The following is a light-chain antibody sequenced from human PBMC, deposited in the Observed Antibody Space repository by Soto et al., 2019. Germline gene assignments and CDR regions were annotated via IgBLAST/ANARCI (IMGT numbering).Light chain of an antibody. Sequence: EIVLTQSPATLSASPRESASPSCRASQSVGSNLAWYQQKPGQAPRLLIYGASGGAPGVPDRFSGSGSGTEFTLTISSLQSEDFAVYYCQQYKNWPPYTFGQGTKLEI. CDR3: QQYKNWPPYT. J-gene: IGKJ2*01. V-gene: IGKV3-15*01. CDR2: GAS. CDR1: QSVGSN.